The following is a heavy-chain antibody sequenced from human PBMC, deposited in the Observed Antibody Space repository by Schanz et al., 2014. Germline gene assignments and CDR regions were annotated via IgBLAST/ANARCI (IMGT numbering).Heavy chain of an antibody. Sequence: QVQLVQSGAEVKKPGASVKVSCKASGYTFTSHGISWVRQAPGQGLEWMGWITAYNGDTNYALKLQGRVTMTTDTSTGTAYMELRSLRSDDTAVYYCAKSKSQLPLFDYWGQGTLVAVSS. CDR2: ITAYNGDT. CDR1: GYTFTSHG. CDR3: AKSKSQLPLFDY. D-gene: IGHD2-21*01. J-gene: IGHJ4*02. V-gene: IGHV1-18*01.